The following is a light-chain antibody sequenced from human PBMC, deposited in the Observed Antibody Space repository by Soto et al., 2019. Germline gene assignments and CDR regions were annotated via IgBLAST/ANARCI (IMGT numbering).Light chain of an antibody. CDR1: QGISGY. CDR3: QQANSFPLT. Sequence: DIPLTQSPSFLSASVGDRVTITCRASQGISGYLAWYQQKPLKAPKLLIYAASSLQSGVPSRFSGSGSGTDFTLTISSLQPEDFATYYCQQANSFPLTFGGGTKVDI. CDR2: AAS. V-gene: IGKV1-9*01. J-gene: IGKJ4*01.